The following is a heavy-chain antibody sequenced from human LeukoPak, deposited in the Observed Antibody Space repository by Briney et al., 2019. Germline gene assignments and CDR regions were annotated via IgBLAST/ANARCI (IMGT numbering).Heavy chain of an antibody. V-gene: IGHV4-34*01. Sequence: PSETLSLTCAVYGRSFSGYYWTWIRQPPGKGLEWIGSIYYSGSTYYNPSLKSRVTISVDTSKNQFSLKLSSVTAADTAVYYCARSSLRWLFYYFDYWGQGTLVTVSS. CDR2: IYYSGST. D-gene: IGHD3-22*01. CDR1: GRSFSGYY. J-gene: IGHJ4*02. CDR3: ARSSLRWLFYYFDY.